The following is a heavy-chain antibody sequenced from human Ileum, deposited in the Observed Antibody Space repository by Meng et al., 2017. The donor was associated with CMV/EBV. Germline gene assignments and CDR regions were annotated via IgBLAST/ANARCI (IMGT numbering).Heavy chain of an antibody. Sequence: SETLSLTCTVSGGSLTFYYWSWLRQSPGKGLEWIGYIYYNGGTSYSPSLEGRVTMSVDTSKSQFSLKLSSVTAADTAVYYCARVNYDFWSGPGAFDIWGQGTMVTVSS. CDR2: IYYNGGT. V-gene: IGHV4-59*08. CDR1: GGSLTFYY. CDR3: ARVNYDFWSGPGAFDI. D-gene: IGHD3-3*01. J-gene: IGHJ3*02.